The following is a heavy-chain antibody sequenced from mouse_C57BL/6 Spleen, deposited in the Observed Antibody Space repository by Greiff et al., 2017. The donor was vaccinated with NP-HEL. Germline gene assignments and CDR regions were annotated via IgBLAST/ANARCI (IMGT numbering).Heavy chain of an antibody. Sequence: QVHVKQSGAELVKPGASVKLSCKASGYTFTSYWMHWVKQRPGRGLEWIGRIDPNSGGTKYNEKFKSKATLTVDKPSSTAYMQLSSLTSEDSAVYYCARRTTVPYWYFDVWGTGTTVTVSS. D-gene: IGHD1-1*01. CDR3: ARRTTVPYWYFDV. CDR1: GYTFTSYW. CDR2: IDPNSGGT. V-gene: IGHV1-72*01. J-gene: IGHJ1*03.